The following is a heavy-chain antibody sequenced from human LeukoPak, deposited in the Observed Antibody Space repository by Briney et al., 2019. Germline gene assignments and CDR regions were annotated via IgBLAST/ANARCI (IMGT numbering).Heavy chain of an antibody. CDR2: ISYDGSNK. CDR3: AREGSRIQPGGYYFDY. Sequence: GGSLRLSCAASGFTFSSYAMSWVRQAPGKGLEWVAVISYDGSNKYYADSVKGRFTISRDNSKNTLYLQMNSLRAEDTAVYYCAREGSRIQPGGYYFDYWGQGTLVTVSS. J-gene: IGHJ4*02. CDR1: GFTFSSYA. V-gene: IGHV3-30-3*01. D-gene: IGHD5-18*01.